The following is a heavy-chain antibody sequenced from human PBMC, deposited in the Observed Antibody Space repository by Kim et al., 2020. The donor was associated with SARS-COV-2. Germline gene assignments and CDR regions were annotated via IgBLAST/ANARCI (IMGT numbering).Heavy chain of an antibody. D-gene: IGHD3-10*01. CDR2: ISSGGDS. CDR3: SRGGPPGIYGHPSRL. J-gene: IGHJ2*01. Sequence: GGSLRLSCAVSGFTVVSHSVSWVRQAPGKGLEWVSTISSGGDSKYEDSVKGRLTISRDNSKNTLFLQMNSLRVADTAKHYCSRGGPPGIYGHPSRLWG. CDR1: GFTVVSHS. V-gene: IGHV3-53*01.